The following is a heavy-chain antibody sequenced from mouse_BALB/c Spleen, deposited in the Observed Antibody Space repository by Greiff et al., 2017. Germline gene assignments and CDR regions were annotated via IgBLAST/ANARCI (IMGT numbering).Heavy chain of an antibody. CDR2: IWGDGST. D-gene: IGHD1-2*01. CDR1: GFSLTGYG. Sequence: VQLVESGPGLVAPSQSLSITCTVSGFSLTGYGVNWVRQPPGKGLEWLGMIWGDGSTDYNSALKSRLSISKDNSKSQVFLKMNSLQTDDTARYYCARDRGLRQTYYAMDYWGQGTSVTVSS. V-gene: IGHV2-6-7*01. J-gene: IGHJ4*01. CDR3: ARDRGLRQTYYAMDY.